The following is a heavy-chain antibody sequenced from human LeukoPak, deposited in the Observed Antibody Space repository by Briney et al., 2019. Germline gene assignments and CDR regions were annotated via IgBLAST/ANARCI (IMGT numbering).Heavy chain of an antibody. V-gene: IGHV3-53*01. CDR1: GFIVSSNY. Sequence: GGSLRLSCAASGFIVSSNYMTWVRQTPGEGLEWVSVIHNDGSTYYTDSVKGRFTISRDNSKNTLYLQMNSLRVEDTAVYYCAALARDYWGQGTLVTVSS. D-gene: IGHD3-3*02. J-gene: IGHJ4*02. CDR3: AALARDY. CDR2: IHNDGST.